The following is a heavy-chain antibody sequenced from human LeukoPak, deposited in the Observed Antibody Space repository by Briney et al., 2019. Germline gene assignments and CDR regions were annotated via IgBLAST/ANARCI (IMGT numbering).Heavy chain of an antibody. D-gene: IGHD1-26*01. Sequence: GGSLRLSCAASGFTFDDYAMHWVRQAPGKGLEWVSGISWNSGSIGYADSAKGRFTISRDNAKNSLYLQMNSLRAEDTALYYCAKDCGVIVGATCYWGQGTLVTVSS. V-gene: IGHV3-9*01. CDR1: GFTFDDYA. J-gene: IGHJ4*02. CDR2: ISWNSGSI. CDR3: AKDCGVIVGATCY.